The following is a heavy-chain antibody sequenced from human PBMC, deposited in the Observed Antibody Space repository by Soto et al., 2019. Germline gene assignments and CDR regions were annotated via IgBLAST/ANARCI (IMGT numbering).Heavy chain of an antibody. D-gene: IGHD1-1*01. V-gene: IGHV3-30-3*01. CDR3: DRPQWRNVYNWGFFDL. CDR2: ISYDGSNK. J-gene: IGHJ2*01. Sequence: QVQLVESGGGVVQPGRSLRLSCAASGFTFSSYAMHWVRQAPGKGLEWVAVISYDGSNKYYADSVKGRFTISRDNSKKRLSLQMNSLRAEDTAVYYRDRPQWRNVYNWGFFDLWGRGTLVTVSS. CDR1: GFTFSSYA.